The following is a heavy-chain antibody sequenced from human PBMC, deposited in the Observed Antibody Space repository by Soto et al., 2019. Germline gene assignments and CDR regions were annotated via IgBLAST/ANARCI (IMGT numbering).Heavy chain of an antibody. J-gene: IGHJ5*02. CDR3: ARRTIFGVTISDWFDP. CDR2: IIPIFGTA. CDR1: GGTFSSYA. D-gene: IGHD3-3*01. V-gene: IGHV1-69*13. Sequence: SVKVSCKASGGTFSSYAISWVRQAPGQGLEWMGGIIPIFGTANYAQKFQGRVTITADESTSTAYMELSSLRAEDTAVYYCARRTIFGVTISDWFDPWGQGTLVTVSS.